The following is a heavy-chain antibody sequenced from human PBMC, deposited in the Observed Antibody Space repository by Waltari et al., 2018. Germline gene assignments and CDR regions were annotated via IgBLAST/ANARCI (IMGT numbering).Heavy chain of an antibody. J-gene: IGHJ3*02. V-gene: IGHV4-59*08. CDR2: LFYRGAT. CDR1: GGSSTAYD. CDR3: ARLSDYSDLHDTFDI. Sequence: QVQLQESGPGLVKPSETLSLTCTVPGGSSTAYDWSWIRQPPGKGRAWIGYLFYRGATNYNPSLKSRVTTSVDPSKNQFSLKLTSVTAADTAVYYCARLSDYSDLHDTFDIWGQGTMVTVSS. D-gene: IGHD4-4*01.